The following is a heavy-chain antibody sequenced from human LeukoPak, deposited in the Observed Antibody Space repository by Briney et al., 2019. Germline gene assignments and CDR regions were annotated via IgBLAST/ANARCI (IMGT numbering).Heavy chain of an antibody. CDR3: AKDGTRGPAAYYFDN. CDR2: IASDGRDK. V-gene: IGHV3-30*18. D-gene: IGHD2-2*01. CDR1: GFTFNDYG. J-gene: IGHJ4*02. Sequence: GVCLRLSCAASGFTFNDYGIHWVRQAPGKGLEWVTVIASDGRDKKYGDSVKGRFTISRDNSKNTVYLQMNSLRPEDTAVYYCAKDGTRGPAAYYFDNWGQGTLVTVSS.